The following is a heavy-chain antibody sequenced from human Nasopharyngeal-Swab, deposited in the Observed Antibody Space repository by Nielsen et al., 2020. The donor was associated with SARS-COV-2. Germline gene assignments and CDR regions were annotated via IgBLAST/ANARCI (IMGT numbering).Heavy chain of an antibody. J-gene: IGHJ6*02. Sequence: GGSLRLSCRTSGFSFGDYAVSWVRQAPGTGLEWLGFVRSYAYGGTGRYAASVQGRFTMSRDDSEGTAYLQMDSLKVEDTGVYYCTRDFSRGVLPHYYRLDIWGQGTTVTVSS. CDR3: TRDFSRGVLPHYYRLDI. CDR2: VRSYAYGGTG. CDR1: GFSFGDYA. D-gene: IGHD3-10*01. V-gene: IGHV3-49*04.